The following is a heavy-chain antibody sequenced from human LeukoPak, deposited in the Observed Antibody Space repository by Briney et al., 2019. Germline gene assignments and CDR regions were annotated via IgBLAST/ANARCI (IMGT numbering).Heavy chain of an antibody. CDR2: IYSGGST. Sequence: PGGSLRLSCAASGFTVSSNHMSWVRQAPGKGLEWVSVIYSGGSTYYADSVKGRFTISRDNSKNTLYLQMNSLRAEDTAVYYCAREDKVTPFDYWGQGTLVTVSS. CDR3: AREDKVTPFDY. CDR1: GFTVSSNH. J-gene: IGHJ4*02. D-gene: IGHD4-23*01. V-gene: IGHV3-66*01.